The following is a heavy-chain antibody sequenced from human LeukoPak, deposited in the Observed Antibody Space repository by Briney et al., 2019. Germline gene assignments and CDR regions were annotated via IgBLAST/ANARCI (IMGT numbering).Heavy chain of an antibody. CDR2: IRSKAYGGTT. J-gene: IGHJ4*02. CDR3: IRVSQLYYFDS. CDR1: GFTFGDYA. Sequence: GGSLRLSCTASGFTFGDYAMSWFRQAPGKGLEWVGFIRSKAYGGTTEYAASVKGRFTISRDDSKNSLYLQMNSLKTDDTAVYYCIRVSQLYYFDSWGQGTLVTVSS. D-gene: IGHD1-1*01. V-gene: IGHV3-49*03.